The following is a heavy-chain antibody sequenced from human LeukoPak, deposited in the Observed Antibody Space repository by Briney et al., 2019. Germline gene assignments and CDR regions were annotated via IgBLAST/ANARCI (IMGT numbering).Heavy chain of an antibody. CDR1: GFSFSSYG. Sequence: GGSLRLSCAGSGFSFSSYGMHWVRQAPGKGLEWMAFIRSDGSNKYYADSVKGRFTISRDNSKNTLYLQVDSPRAEDTAVYYCAIPGIAAAGETYLDYWGQGTLVTVSS. V-gene: IGHV3-30*02. J-gene: IGHJ4*02. D-gene: IGHD6-13*01. CDR2: IRSDGSNK. CDR3: AIPGIAAAGETYLDY.